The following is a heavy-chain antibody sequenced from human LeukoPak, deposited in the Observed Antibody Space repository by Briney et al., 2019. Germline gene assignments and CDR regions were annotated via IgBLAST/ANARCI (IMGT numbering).Heavy chain of an antibody. CDR1: GFTFSSYV. D-gene: IGHD3-16*01. Sequence: PGGSLRLSCAASGFTFSSYVMTWVRPAPGKGLEWVSSLSGSGDNTYYADSVKGRFTISSDNSKNMLYLEINSLRAEDSCVYYCAKDLDVFWGQGTLVTVSS. CDR3: AKDLDVF. V-gene: IGHV3-23*01. J-gene: IGHJ4*02. CDR2: LSGSGDNT.